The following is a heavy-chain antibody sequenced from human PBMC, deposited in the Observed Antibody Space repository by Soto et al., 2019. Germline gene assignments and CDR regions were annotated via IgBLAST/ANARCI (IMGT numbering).Heavy chain of an antibody. J-gene: IGHJ4*02. D-gene: IGHD3-22*01. CDR1: GYNFAKYG. CDR3: ARDWAGDYYDSSGSYYLDY. CDR2: ISPYNFNT. V-gene: IGHV1-18*01. Sequence: ASVKVSCKASGYNFAKYGISWVRQAPGQGLEWMGWISPYNFNTNYAQKVQGRGTLTTDTSTNTAYMELRSLRSDDTAVYYCARDWAGDYYDSSGSYYLDYWGQGTVVTVSS.